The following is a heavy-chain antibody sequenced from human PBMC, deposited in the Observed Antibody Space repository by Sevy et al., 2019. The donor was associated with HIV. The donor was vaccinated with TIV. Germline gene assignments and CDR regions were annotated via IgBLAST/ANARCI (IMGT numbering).Heavy chain of an antibody. CDR2: IIPIFGTP. CDR1: GDTFSTYG. D-gene: IGHD7-27*01. J-gene: IGHJ3*02. CDR3: AREGGVATTGDHDAFDS. V-gene: IGHV1-69*13. Sequence: ASVKVSCKASGDTFSTYGLSWVRQAPGQGLEWMGGIIPIFGTPNYEQKFQGRVTITADESASTAYMELSSMRSEDTALYYCAREGGVATTGDHDAFDSWGHWTLVTVSS.